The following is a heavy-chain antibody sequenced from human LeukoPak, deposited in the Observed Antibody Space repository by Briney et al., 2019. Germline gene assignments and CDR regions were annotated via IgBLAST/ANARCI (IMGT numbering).Heavy chain of an antibody. V-gene: IGHV1-24*01. Sequence: ASVKVSCKVSGYTLTELSMHWVRQALGKGLEWMGGFDPEDGEAIYAQKFQGRVTMTRDTSTSTVYMELSSLRSEDTAVYYCARVPGVGYCSSTSCYSSGMDVWGQGTTVTVSS. D-gene: IGHD2-2*01. CDR2: FDPEDGEA. CDR3: ARVPGVGYCSSTSCYSSGMDV. CDR1: GYTLTELS. J-gene: IGHJ6*02.